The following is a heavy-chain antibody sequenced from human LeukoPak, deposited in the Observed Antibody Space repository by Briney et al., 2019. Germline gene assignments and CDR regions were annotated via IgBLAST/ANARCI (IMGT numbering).Heavy chain of an antibody. J-gene: IGHJ6*03. CDR1: GFTFSSYW. D-gene: IGHD2-2*01. V-gene: IGHV3-7*01. CDR2: IKQDGSEK. Sequence: HPGGSLRLSCAASGFTFSSYWMSWVPQAPGKGLEWVANIKQDGSEKYYVDSVKGRFPISRDNAKNSLYLQMNSLRAEDTAVYYCARRDIVVVPATEGEDYYYYYMDVWGKGTTVTVSS. CDR3: ARRDIVVVPATEGEDYYYYYMDV.